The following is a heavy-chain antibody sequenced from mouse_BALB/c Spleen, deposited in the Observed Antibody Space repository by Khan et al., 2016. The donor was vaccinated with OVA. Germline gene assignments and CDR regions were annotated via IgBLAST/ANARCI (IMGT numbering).Heavy chain of an antibody. CDR3: ARRTTAYAMDY. J-gene: IGHJ4*01. Sequence: QVQLQQPGAEPARPGASVKMSCTASGYTFTSNTMHWVRQRPGQGLEWIGYINPRSGYTNYNQKFNDKATLTADKSSSTAYMQLSSLTSEDSAVYYCARRTTAYAMDYWGQGTSVTVSS. D-gene: IGHD1-2*01. CDR2: INPRSGYT. CDR1: GYTFTSNT. V-gene: IGHV1-4*01.